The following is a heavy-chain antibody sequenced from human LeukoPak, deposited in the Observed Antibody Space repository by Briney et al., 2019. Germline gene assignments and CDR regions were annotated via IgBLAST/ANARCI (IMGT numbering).Heavy chain of an antibody. V-gene: IGHV4-59*01. Sequence: PSETLSLTCTVSGGSISSYYWSWIRQPPGKGLEWIGYIYYSGSTNYNPSLESRVTISVDTSKNQFSLKLSSVTAADTAVYYCARGSIANFDYWGQGTLVTVSS. CDR3: ARGSIANFDY. D-gene: IGHD6-13*01. CDR2: IYYSGST. J-gene: IGHJ4*02. CDR1: GGSISSYY.